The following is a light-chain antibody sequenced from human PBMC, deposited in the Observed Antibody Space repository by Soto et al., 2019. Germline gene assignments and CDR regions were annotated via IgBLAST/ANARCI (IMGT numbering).Light chain of an antibody. J-gene: IGKJ1*01. Sequence: EIMMTQSPSTLSVSTGERATLSCRARPNIRSYLAWYQQKPGQAPRLLIYRASTRATGMSARFSGSGSGTEFTLTISSLQSEEFAVYYCQQYNNWPRTFGQGTQVEIK. V-gene: IGKV3-15*01. CDR1: PNIRSY. CDR3: QQYNNWPRT. CDR2: RAS.